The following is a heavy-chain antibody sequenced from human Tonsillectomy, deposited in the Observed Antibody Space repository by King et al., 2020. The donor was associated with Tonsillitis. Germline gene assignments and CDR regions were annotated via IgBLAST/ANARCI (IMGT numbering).Heavy chain of an antibody. Sequence: VLLVESGGGLVQPGGSLRLSCAASGFTFSSYAMSWVRQAPGKGLEWVSAISGSGGSTYYADSVKGRFTISRDNSKNTLYLQMNSLRAEDTAVYYCAKGGCSSTSCYYDCDYWGQGTLVTVSS. V-gene: IGHV3-23*04. CDR2: ISGSGGST. J-gene: IGHJ4*02. CDR1: GFTFSSYA. CDR3: AKGGCSSTSCYYDCDY. D-gene: IGHD2-2*01.